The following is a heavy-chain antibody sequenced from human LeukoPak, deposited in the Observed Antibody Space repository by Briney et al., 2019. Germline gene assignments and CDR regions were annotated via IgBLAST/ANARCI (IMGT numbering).Heavy chain of an antibody. J-gene: IGHJ4*02. CDR2: ISGSGGST. D-gene: IGHD6-19*01. CDR3: ANLIVGWLAYFDY. CDR1: GFTFSSYG. Sequence: GRSLRLSCAASGFTFSSYGMHWVRQAPGKGLEWVSAISGSGGSTYYADSVKGRFTISRDNSKNTLYLQMNSLRAEDTAVYYCANLIVGWLAYFDYWGQGTLVTVSS. V-gene: IGHV3-23*01.